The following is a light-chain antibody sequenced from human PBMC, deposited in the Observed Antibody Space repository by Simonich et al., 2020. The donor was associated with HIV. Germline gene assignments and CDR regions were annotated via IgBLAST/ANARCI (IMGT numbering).Light chain of an antibody. CDR1: KSVLYSSNNKNY. CDR3: QQYYITPYT. CDR2: WAS. J-gene: IGKJ2*01. Sequence: DIVMTQSPDSLAVSLGARATINCKSSKSVLYSSNNKNYLAWYKQKPGQPPKLLIYWASTRHAGVPDRFSGSGSGTDFTLTISSLQAEDVAVYYCQQYYITPYTFGQGTKLEIQ. V-gene: IGKV4-1*01.